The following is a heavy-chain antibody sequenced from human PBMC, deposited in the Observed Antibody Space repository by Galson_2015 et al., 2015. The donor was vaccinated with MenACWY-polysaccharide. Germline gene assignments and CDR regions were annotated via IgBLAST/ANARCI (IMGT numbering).Heavy chain of an antibody. CDR2: IQYDGGNK. Sequence: SLRLSCAASGFTFSSYGMHWVRQAPGKGLEWVTFIQYDGGNKYYADSVKGRFTISRDNSKNTLYVQMTSLRAEDTAMYYCVKGPRRYDGSGGGWLDPWGQGTLFSVSS. CDR1: GFTFSSYG. J-gene: IGHJ5*02. V-gene: IGHV3-30*02. D-gene: IGHD3-10*01. CDR3: VKGPRRYDGSGGGWLDP.